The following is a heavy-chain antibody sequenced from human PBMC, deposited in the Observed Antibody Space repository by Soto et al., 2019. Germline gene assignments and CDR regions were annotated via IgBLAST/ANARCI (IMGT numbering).Heavy chain of an antibody. CDR1: GFTFSSYG. Sequence: QVQLVESGGGVVQPGRSLRLSCAASGFTFSSYGMHWVRQAPGKGLERVAVISYDGSNKYYADSVKGRFTISRDNSKNTLYLQMNSLRAEDTAVYYCAKLERSERVYNWNSLDDYWGQGTLVTVSA. D-gene: IGHD1-7*01. CDR2: ISYDGSNK. J-gene: IGHJ4*02. V-gene: IGHV3-30*18. CDR3: AKLERSERVYNWNSLDDY.